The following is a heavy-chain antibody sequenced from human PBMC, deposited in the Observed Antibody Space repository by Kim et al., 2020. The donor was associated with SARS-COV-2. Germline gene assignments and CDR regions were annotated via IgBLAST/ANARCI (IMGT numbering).Heavy chain of an antibody. CDR2: FDPEDGET. CDR3: ATFGYCSGGSCYYDDY. Sequence: ASVKVSCKVSGYTLTELSMHWVRQAPGKGLEWMGGFDPEDGETIYAQKFQGRVTMTEDTSTDTAYMELSSLRSEDTAVYYCATFGYCSGGSCYYDDYWGQGTLVTVSS. D-gene: IGHD2-15*01. J-gene: IGHJ4*02. CDR1: GYTLTELS. V-gene: IGHV1-24*01.